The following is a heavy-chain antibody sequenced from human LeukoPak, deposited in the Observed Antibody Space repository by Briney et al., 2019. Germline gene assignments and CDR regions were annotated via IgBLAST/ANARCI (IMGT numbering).Heavy chain of an antibody. D-gene: IGHD4-23*01. V-gene: IGHV3-74*01. CDR3: ARGRPHGNDY. Sequence: GGSLRLSCAASGFTFSSYWMNWVRQAPGKELVWVSRIASDGSSTTYADSVKGRFSISRDNAKNTLYLQMNSLRVEDTAVYYCARGRPHGNDYWGQGTLVTVSS. J-gene: IGHJ4*02. CDR1: GFTFSSYW. CDR2: IASDGSST.